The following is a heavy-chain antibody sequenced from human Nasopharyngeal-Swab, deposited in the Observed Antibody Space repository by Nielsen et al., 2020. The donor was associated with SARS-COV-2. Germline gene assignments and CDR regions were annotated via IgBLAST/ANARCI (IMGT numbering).Heavy chain of an antibody. V-gene: IGHV5-10-1*01. Sequence: GESLKISCKGSGYSFTSYWISWVRQMPGKGLEWMGRIDHSDSYTNYSQSFQGHVTISADKSISTASLQWSSLKASDTAMYYCARVAGVAGWSDVVLTYYYYGMDVWGQGTTVTVSS. CDR1: GYSFTSYW. CDR2: IDHSDSYT. D-gene: IGHD2-15*01. J-gene: IGHJ6*02. CDR3: ARVAGVAGWSDVVLTYYYYGMDV.